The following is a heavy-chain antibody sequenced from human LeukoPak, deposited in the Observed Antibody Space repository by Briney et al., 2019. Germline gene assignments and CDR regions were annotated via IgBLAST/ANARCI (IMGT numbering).Heavy chain of an antibody. Sequence: ASVKVSCKASGYTFITYYMHWVRQAPGQGLEWMGWINPHSGGTNSAQKFQGRVTMTRDTSISTAYMELSRLRSDDTAVYYCARAYDYGGNLVPFDYWGQGTLVTVSS. CDR3: ARAYDYGGNLVPFDY. CDR2: INPHSGGT. V-gene: IGHV1-2*02. CDR1: GYTFITYY. J-gene: IGHJ4*02. D-gene: IGHD4-23*01.